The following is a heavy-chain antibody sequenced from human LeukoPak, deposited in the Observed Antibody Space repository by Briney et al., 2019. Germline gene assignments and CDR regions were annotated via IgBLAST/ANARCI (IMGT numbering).Heavy chain of an antibody. CDR1: GFTFSSYA. J-gene: IGHJ4*02. CDR2: ISYDGSNK. CDR3: ARDRRRLGYSSSWPGTFFDY. D-gene: IGHD6-13*01. Sequence: QPGGSLRLSCAASGFTFSSYAMHWVRQAPGKGLEWVAVISYDGSNKYYADSVKGRFTISRDNSKNTLYLQMNSLRAEDTAVYYCARDRRRLGYSSSWPGTFFDYWGQGTLVTVSS. V-gene: IGHV3-30-3*01.